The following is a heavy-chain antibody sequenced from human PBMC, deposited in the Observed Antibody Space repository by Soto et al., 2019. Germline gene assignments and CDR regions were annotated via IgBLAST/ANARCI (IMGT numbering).Heavy chain of an antibody. V-gene: IGHV1-2*04. J-gene: IGHJ6*02. Sequence: ASVKVSCKASGYTFTGYYMHWVRQAPGQGLEWMGWINPNSGGTNYAQKFQGWVTMTRDTSISTAYMELSRLRSDDTAVYYCARDGDPYSSCWYSVIGYYYYYGMDVWGQGTTVTVSS. CDR2: INPNSGGT. CDR3: ARDGDPYSSCWYSVIGYYYYYGMDV. CDR1: GYTFTGYY. D-gene: IGHD6-13*01.